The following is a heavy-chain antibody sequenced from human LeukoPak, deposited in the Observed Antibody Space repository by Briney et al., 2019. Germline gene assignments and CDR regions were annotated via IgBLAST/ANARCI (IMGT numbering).Heavy chain of an antibody. J-gene: IGHJ5*02. Sequence: ASVKVSCKASGYTLTSYYMNWVRQAPGQGPEWMGIIKPSGGSTSYAQKFQGRVTMTRDTSTSTVYMELSSLRSEDTAVYYCARSVTAYDNWFDPWGQGTLVTVSS. CDR1: GYTLTSYY. V-gene: IGHV1-46*01. D-gene: IGHD5-18*01. CDR2: IKPSGGST. CDR3: ARSVTAYDNWFDP.